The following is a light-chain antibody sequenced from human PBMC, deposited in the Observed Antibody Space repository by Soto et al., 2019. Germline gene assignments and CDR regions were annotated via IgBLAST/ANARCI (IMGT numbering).Light chain of an antibody. CDR2: GAS. Sequence: EIVLTQSPGTLSLSPGERATLSCRASQSVSSSYLAWYQQKPGQAPRLLIYGASSRATGIPDRFSGSGSGTDFTLTISRLXXEXXXXXXXXXXXXXPYTFGQGTKLQIK. CDR1: QSVSSSY. CDR3: XXXXXXPYT. V-gene: IGKV3-20*01. J-gene: IGKJ2*01.